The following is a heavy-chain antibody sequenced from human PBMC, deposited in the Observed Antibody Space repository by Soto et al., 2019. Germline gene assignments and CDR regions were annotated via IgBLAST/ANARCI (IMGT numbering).Heavy chain of an antibody. CDR3: AKGMYYYDSSGYRLFDY. CDR2: ISVSGGTT. J-gene: IGHJ4*02. D-gene: IGHD3-22*01. V-gene: IGHV3-23*01. CDR1: GFTFRNFA. Sequence: EVHLLDSGGGLIQPGGSLRLSCAASGFTFRNFAMNWVRQAPGKGLEWVSGISVSGGTTYYADSVRGRFTVSRDNSKNSVFLQMNSLRVEDTAVYFCAKGMYYYDSSGYRLFDYWGQGTLVTVSS.